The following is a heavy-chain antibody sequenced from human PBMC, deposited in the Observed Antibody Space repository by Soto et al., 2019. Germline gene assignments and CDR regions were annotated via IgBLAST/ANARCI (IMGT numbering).Heavy chain of an antibody. D-gene: IGHD2-15*01. CDR1: GFTFSSYS. CDR2: ISSSSSTI. J-gene: IGHJ6*02. CDR3: ASTPYCSGGSCYQYHYYYYGMDV. V-gene: IGHV3-48*02. Sequence: PGGSLRLSCAASGFTFSSYSMNWVRQAPGKGLEWVSYISSSSSTIYYADSVKGRFTISRDNAKNSLYLQMNSLRDEDTAVYYCASTPYCSGGSCYQYHYYYYGMDVWGQGTTVTVSS.